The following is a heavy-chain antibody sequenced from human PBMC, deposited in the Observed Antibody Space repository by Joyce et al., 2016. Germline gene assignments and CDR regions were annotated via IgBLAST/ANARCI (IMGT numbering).Heavy chain of an antibody. J-gene: IGHJ4*02. D-gene: IGHD3-10*01. V-gene: IGHV3-15*01. Sequence: EVQVAEYGGGLVKPGGSLRLSCADSGFTFNVGWMTWFRQAPGKGLEWVGRIKSKTSGETTEYAAHVKGRFTISRDDSKNTVALQMNGLRTEDTAVYFCAADVAEVGFGELDHWGQGTLVTVSS. CDR3: AADVAEVGFGELDH. CDR2: IKSKTSGETT. CDR1: GFTFNVGW.